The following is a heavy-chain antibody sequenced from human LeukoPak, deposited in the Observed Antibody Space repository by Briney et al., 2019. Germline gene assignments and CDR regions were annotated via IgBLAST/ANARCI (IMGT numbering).Heavy chain of an antibody. D-gene: IGHD3-22*01. Sequence: GGSLRLSCAASGFTFSSYSMNWVRQAPGKGLECISYISSNGSTIHYADSVKGRFTISRDNAKSSLYLQMNSLRAEDTAVYYCARDIVRNYYDSSGYWAFDIWGQGTMVTVSS. CDR2: ISSNGSTI. CDR1: GFTFSSYS. J-gene: IGHJ3*02. CDR3: ARDIVRNYYDSSGYWAFDI. V-gene: IGHV3-48*01.